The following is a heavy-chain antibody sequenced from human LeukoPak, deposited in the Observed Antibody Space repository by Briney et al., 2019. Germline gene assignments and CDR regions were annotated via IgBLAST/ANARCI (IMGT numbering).Heavy chain of an antibody. V-gene: IGHV3-21*01. D-gene: IGHD2-15*01. CDR3: ARGGLKLLGPFDY. CDR2: ISSSSSYI. J-gene: IGHJ4*02. CDR1: GFTFSSYS. Sequence: GGSLTLSCAASGFTFSSYSMNWVSQAPGKGLEGVSSISSSSSYIYYADSVKGRFTISRDNAKNSLYLQMNSLRAEDTAVYYCARGGLKLLGPFDYWGQGTLVTVSS.